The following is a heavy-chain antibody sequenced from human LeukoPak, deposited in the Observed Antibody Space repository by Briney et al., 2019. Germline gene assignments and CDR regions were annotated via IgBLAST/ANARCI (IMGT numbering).Heavy chain of an antibody. CDR2: INPNGGGT. J-gene: IGHJ4*02. CDR1: GYTFTGYY. Sequence: LAASVKVSCKASGYTFTGYYMHWVRQAPGQGLEWLGWINPNGGGTNYAQKFQGRVTMTRDTSIGTAYMELSRLRSDDTAVYYCAGSSGYSSSWYFDYWGQGTLVTVSS. D-gene: IGHD6-13*01. CDR3: AGSSGYSSSWYFDY. V-gene: IGHV1-2*02.